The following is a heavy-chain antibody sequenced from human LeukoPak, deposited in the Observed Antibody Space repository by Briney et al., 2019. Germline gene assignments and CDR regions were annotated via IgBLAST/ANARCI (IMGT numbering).Heavy chain of an antibody. CDR1: GGSFSSGGYY. D-gene: IGHD1-26*01. CDR3: ASGSYHFDY. CDR2: IYYSGST. J-gene: IGHJ4*02. V-gene: IGHV4-31*03. Sequence: PSQTLSLTCTVSGGSFSSGGYYWSWIRQHPGKGLEWIGYIYYSGSTYYNPSLKSRVTRSKATSTDQVSLKLSSVTAADTAVYYCASGSYHFDYWGQGTLVTVSS.